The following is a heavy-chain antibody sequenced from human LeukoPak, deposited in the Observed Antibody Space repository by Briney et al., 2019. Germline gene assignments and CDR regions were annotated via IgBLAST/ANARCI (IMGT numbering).Heavy chain of an antibody. CDR3: ARTRYSGGWFFDY. V-gene: IGHV4-59*01. CDR1: GGSITSYY. J-gene: IGHJ4*02. D-gene: IGHD6-19*01. Sequence: SETLSLTCTVSGGSITSYYWSWIRQPPGKGLEWIGYIYYSGSTSYNPSLRSRVTISVDTSKNQFSLKLSSVTAAGTAVYYCARTRYSGGWFFDYWGQGTLVTVSS. CDR2: IYYSGST.